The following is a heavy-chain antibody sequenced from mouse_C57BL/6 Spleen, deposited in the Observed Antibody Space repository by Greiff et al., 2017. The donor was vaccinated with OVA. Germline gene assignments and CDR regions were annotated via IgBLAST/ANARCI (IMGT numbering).Heavy chain of an antibody. Sequence: LVESGPELVKPGASVKISCKASGYAFSSSWMNWVKQRPGKGLEWIGRIYPGDGDTNYNGKFKGKATLTADKSSSTAYMQLSSLTSEDSAVYFCARWEIPYAMDYWGQGTSVTVSS. J-gene: IGHJ4*01. CDR3: ARWEIPYAMDY. V-gene: IGHV1-82*01. CDR1: GYAFSSSW. D-gene: IGHD4-1*01. CDR2: IYPGDGDT.